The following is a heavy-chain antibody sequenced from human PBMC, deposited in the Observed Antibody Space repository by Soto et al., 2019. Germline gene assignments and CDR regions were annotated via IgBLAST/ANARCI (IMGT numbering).Heavy chain of an antibody. Sequence: PPKTWSHTNAGSGGTSSGDDWTWIRQPPGTGLEWIGEINHSGSTNYNPSLKSRVTISVDTSKNQFSLKLTSVTAAVFFVYYCPRKTTIFPFAYF. D-gene: IGHD1-1*01. CDR2: INHSGST. V-gene: IGHV4-34*08. J-gene: IGHJ2*01. CDR1: GGTSSGDD. CDR3: PRKTTIFPFAYF.